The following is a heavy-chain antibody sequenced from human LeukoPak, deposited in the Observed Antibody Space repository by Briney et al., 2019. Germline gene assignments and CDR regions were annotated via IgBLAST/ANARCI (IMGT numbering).Heavy chain of an antibody. Sequence: PVKVSCKASGGTFISYAISWVRQAPGQGLEWMGRIIPIFGTANYAQKFQGRVTITTDESTSTAYMELSSLRSEDTAVYYCARDPLSDPPGDYWGQGTLVTVSS. J-gene: IGHJ4*02. CDR1: GGTFISYA. CDR2: IIPIFGTA. V-gene: IGHV1-69*05. CDR3: ARDPLSDPPGDY.